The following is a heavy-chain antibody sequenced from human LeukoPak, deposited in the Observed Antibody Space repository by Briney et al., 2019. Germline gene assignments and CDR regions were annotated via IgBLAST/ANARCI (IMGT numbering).Heavy chain of an antibody. D-gene: IGHD2-15*01. J-gene: IGHJ4*02. CDR2: ISGDGSSI. CDR1: GFTFSNYY. Sequence: GGSLRLSCVASGFTFSNYYMHWVRQVPGKGPVWVSRISGDGSSILYADSVKGRFTISRDNAKNSLYVQMNSLRADDSAVYYCARSSSGVYVQWGQGTLVTVSS. CDR3: ARSSSGVYVQ. V-gene: IGHV3-74*01.